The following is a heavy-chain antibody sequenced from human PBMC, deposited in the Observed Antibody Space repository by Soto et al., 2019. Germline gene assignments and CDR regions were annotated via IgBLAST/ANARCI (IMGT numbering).Heavy chain of an antibody. CDR1: GFTFSSYA. V-gene: IGHV3-23*01. CDR2: ISGSGGST. J-gene: IGHJ4*02. D-gene: IGHD6-6*01. Sequence: EVQLLESGGGLVQPGGSLRLSCAASGFTFSSYAMSWVRQAPGKGLEWVSAISGSGGSTYYADSVKGRFTISRDNSKNSLYLQMNSLRAEDTAVYYCAKKVYPFEYSSSFHFWYFDYWGQGTLVTVSS. CDR3: AKKVYPFEYSSSFHFWYFDY.